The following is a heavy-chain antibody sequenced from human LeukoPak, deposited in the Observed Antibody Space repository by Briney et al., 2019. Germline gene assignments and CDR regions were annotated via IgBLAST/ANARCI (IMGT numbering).Heavy chain of an antibody. J-gene: IGHJ6*02. Sequence: GGSLRLSCAASGFTFDDYAMHWVRPAPGQGLEWVSGISWNSGSIGYADSVKGRFTISRDNAKNSLYLQMNSLRAEDTALYYCAKDMVVGATGDYYGMDVWGQGTTVTVSS. V-gene: IGHV3-9*01. D-gene: IGHD1-26*01. CDR1: GFTFDDYA. CDR2: ISWNSGSI. CDR3: AKDMVVGATGDYYGMDV.